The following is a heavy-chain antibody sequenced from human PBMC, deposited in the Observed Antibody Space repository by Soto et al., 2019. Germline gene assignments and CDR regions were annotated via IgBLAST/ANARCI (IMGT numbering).Heavy chain of an antibody. Sequence: GGSLSLSCAASGFIFSNYDMNWVRQAPGKGLEWVSYISSGSRTIYYADSVKGRFTISRDNAKNSLYLQMNSLRAEDTAVYYCAPIYCSGATCYGPSSGFADYRGLGTLVTVLL. D-gene: IGHD2-15*01. V-gene: IGHV3-48*01. J-gene: IGHJ4*02. CDR2: ISSGSRTI. CDR1: GFIFSNYD. CDR3: APIYCSGATCYGPSSGFADY.